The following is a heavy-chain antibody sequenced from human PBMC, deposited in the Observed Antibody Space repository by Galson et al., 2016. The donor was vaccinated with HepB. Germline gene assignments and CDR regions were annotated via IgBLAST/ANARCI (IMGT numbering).Heavy chain of an antibody. Sequence: SETLSLTCAVSGDSISSSSWWSWVRQPPGKGLEWIGEIYHSGSTFYNPSLQSRVTISVDTSKNQFSLSLNSVTAADTAVYYCARHEPSFCSSAICYPYYFDYWGQGTLVTVSS. CDR2: IYHSGST. CDR3: ARHEPSFCSSAICYPYYFDY. J-gene: IGHJ4*02. D-gene: IGHD2-2*01. CDR1: GDSISSSSW. V-gene: IGHV4-4*02.